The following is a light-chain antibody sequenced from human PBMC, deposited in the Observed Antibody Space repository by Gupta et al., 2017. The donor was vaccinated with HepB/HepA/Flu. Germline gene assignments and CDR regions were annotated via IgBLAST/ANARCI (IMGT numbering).Light chain of an antibody. Sequence: ELVMTQSPATLSVSPGERATLSCRASQSVSSNLAWYQQKPGQAPRLLIYGTSTRATDIPARFSGSGSGTEFTLTISSRQSEDFAVYYCQQYNNWPPLTFGGGTKVEIK. J-gene: IGKJ4*01. CDR1: QSVSSN. V-gene: IGKV3-15*01. CDR3: QQYNNWPPLT. CDR2: GTS.